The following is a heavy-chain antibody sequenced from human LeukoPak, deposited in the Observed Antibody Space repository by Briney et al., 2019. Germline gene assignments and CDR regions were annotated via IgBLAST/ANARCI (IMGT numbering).Heavy chain of an antibody. D-gene: IGHD1-26*01. Sequence: SETLSLTCTVSGGSVAGNYWSWIRQSPEKGLEWIGFVYSGTNNYNPSLRGRATISEDTSKNQFPLNLTSVTATATAVYYCVKGGQWDLLLAWGHGTLVSVSA. CDR3: VKGGQWDLLLA. J-gene: IGHJ5*01. CDR1: GGSVAGNY. V-gene: IGHV4-59*02. CDR2: VYSGTN.